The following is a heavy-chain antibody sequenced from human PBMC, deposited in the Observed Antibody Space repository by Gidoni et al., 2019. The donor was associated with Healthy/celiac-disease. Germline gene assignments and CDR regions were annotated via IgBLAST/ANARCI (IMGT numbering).Heavy chain of an antibody. CDR1: GFTFSSYV. D-gene: IGHD6-19*01. Sequence: QVQLVESGGGVVQPGRPLRLSCAASGFTFSSYVLHWVRQAPGKGLEWVAVISYDGSNKYYADSVKGRFTISRDNSKNTLYLQMNSLRAEDTAVYYCAKDAPTQWLERAPYGMDVWGQGTTVTVSS. CDR2: ISYDGSNK. CDR3: AKDAPTQWLERAPYGMDV. V-gene: IGHV3-30*18. J-gene: IGHJ6*02.